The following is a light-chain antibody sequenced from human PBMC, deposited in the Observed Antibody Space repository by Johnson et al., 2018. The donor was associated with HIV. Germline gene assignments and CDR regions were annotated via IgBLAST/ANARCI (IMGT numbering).Light chain of an antibody. V-gene: IGLV1-51*02. J-gene: IGLJ1*01. CDR1: SSNIGNNY. CDR2: EDY. CDR3: GVWDASLSPHYV. Sequence: QSVLTQPPSVSAAPGQKVSISCSGSSSNIGNNYVSWYQQLPGAAPRLLIYEDYKRPSGIPNRFSGSKSGASATLGITGLQTGDEADYYCGVWDASLSPHYVFGTGTTITVL.